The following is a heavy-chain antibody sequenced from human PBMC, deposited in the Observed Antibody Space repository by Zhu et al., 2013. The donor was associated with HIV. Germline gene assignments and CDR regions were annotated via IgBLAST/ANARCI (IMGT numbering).Heavy chain of an antibody. V-gene: IGHV1-46*03. Sequence: QVQLVQSGAEVKKPGASVKVSCKASGYTFTSYYMHWVRQAPGQGLEWMGIINPSGGSTSYAQKFQGRVTMTRDTSTSTVYMELSSLRSEDTAVYYCARAARVGATTYRRTYWYFDLWGRGTLVTVSS. CDR1: GYTFTSYY. J-gene: IGHJ2*01. CDR2: INPSGGST. CDR3: ARAARVGATTYRRTYWYFDL. D-gene: IGHD1-26*01.